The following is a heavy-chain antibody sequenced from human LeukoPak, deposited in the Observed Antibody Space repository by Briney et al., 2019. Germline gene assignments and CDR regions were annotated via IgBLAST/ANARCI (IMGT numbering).Heavy chain of an antibody. J-gene: IGHJ4*02. CDR2: IRSKANSYAT. D-gene: IGHD7-27*01. Sequence: TGGSLRLSCVASGFTFSDSAIHWVRQASGKGLEWVGRIRSKANSYATTYAASMKSRFTIPRDDSKNTAFLQMNSLKTEDTAIYYCTRSSNWGSDYWGQGTLVTVSS. CDR1: GFTFSDSA. CDR3: TRSSNWGSDY. V-gene: IGHV3-73*01.